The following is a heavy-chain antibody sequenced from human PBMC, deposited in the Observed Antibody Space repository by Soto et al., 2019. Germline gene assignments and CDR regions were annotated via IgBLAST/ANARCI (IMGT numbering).Heavy chain of an antibody. Sequence: QVHLQESGPGLVQPSETLSLTCSVSGRSMSSNYWSWIRQSQDKGLEGLGYVFYGGTYYNPSLVGRVSTSVETSKRQFSLKLASVTVADTAVYYCASYRGALYFESWGPGILVTVSA. J-gene: IGHJ4*02. CDR1: GRSMSSNY. CDR3: ASYRGALYFES. D-gene: IGHD3-16*01. CDR2: VFYGGT. V-gene: IGHV4-59*01.